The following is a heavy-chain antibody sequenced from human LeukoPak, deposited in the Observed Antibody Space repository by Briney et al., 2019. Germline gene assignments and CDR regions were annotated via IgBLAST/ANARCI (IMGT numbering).Heavy chain of an antibody. J-gene: IGHJ4*02. CDR2: IKDDGSET. V-gene: IGHV3-7*01. CDR3: VSFYEAY. CDR1: RFTFSNYW. Sequence: GGSLRLSCAASRFTFSNYWMAWVRQAPGKGLEWVANIKDDGSETYYVASVKGRFTISKDNAKDTVYLQMNNLRAGDTAVYYCVSFYEAYWGRGTLVTVSS. D-gene: IGHD2/OR15-2a*01.